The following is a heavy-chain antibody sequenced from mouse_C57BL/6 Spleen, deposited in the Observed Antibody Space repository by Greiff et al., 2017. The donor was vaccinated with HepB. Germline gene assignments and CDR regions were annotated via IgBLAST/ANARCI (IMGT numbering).Heavy chain of an antibody. CDR1: GFSFNTYA. Sequence: EVQLVESGGGLVQPKGSLKLSCAASGFSFNTYAMNWVRQAPGKGLEWVARIRSKSNNYATYYADSVKDRFTISRDDSESMLYLQMNNLKTEDTAMYYCVRQAYYSNYFYAMDYWGQGTSVTVSS. CDR3: VRQAYYSNYFYAMDY. V-gene: IGHV10-1*01. D-gene: IGHD2-5*01. CDR2: IRSKSNNYAT. J-gene: IGHJ4*01.